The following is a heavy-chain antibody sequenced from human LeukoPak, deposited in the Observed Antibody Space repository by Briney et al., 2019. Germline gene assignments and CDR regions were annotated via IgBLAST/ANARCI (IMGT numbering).Heavy chain of an antibody. Sequence: GGSLRLSCAASGFTFSSYSMNWVRQAPGKGLEWVSYISSSSSTIYYADSVKGRFTISRDNAKNSLYLQMNSLRAEDTAVYYCARTERILWFGELSSLNWYFDLWGRGTLVTVSS. J-gene: IGHJ2*01. CDR3: ARTERILWFGELSSLNWYFDL. D-gene: IGHD3-10*01. CDR1: GFTFSSYS. V-gene: IGHV3-48*01. CDR2: ISSSSSTI.